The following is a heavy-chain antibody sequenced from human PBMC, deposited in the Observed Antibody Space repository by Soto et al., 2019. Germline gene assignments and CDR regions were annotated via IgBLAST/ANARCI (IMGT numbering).Heavy chain of an antibody. V-gene: IGHV3-30*03. CDR3: AWYSSTTNYYYGMDV. Sequence: QVQLVESGGGVVQPGRSLRLSCAASGFTFSNYGMHWVRQAPGKGLEWLAVISNDGSNENYADSVKGRFTISRDNSKNMVYLQTNSLRAEDRAVYYCAWYSSTTNYYYGMDVWGQGTTVTVSS. D-gene: IGHD6-13*01. CDR2: ISNDGSNE. CDR1: GFTFSNYG. J-gene: IGHJ6*02.